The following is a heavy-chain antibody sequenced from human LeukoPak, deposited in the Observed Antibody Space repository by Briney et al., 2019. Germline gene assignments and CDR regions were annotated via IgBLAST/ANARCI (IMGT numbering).Heavy chain of an antibody. D-gene: IGHD1-26*01. CDR3: ACSEGYYHDSTGHDYYYYMDL. V-gene: IGHV3-53*01. CDR2: VYQDGGT. Sequence: GGSLRLSCGVSGFDVSRTFMTWVRQVPGKGLEWVSVVYQDGGTSYADSVKDRFTISRDTSRNTLNLQMNSLRAEDTALYYCACSEGYYHDSTGHDYYYYMDLWGTGTTVIVSS. J-gene: IGHJ6*03. CDR1: GFDVSRTF.